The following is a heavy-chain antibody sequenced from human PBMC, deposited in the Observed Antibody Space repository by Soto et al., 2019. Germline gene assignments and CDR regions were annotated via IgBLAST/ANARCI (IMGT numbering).Heavy chain of an antibody. D-gene: IGHD3-22*01. CDR3: ARTSYDSSGTAADP. Sequence: QVQLQESGPGLVKPSQTLSLTCTVSGGSISSGGYYWSWIRQHPGKGLEWIGYIYYSGSTYYNPSLMSRVTISVDTSKNKFSLKLSSVTAADTAVYYCARTSYDSSGTAADPWGQGTLVTVSS. CDR2: IYYSGST. J-gene: IGHJ5*02. V-gene: IGHV4-31*03. CDR1: GGSISSGGYY.